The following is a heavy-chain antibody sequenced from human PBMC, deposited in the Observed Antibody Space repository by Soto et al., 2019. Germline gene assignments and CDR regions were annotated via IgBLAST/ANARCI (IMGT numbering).Heavy chain of an antibody. CDR3: ARDDGGYSHFDY. V-gene: IGHV4-31*03. CDR1: GGSINSGGYY. D-gene: IGHD4-17*01. CDR2: IYYSASI. Sequence: SETLSLTCTVSGGSINSGGYYWSWIRQLPGKGLEWIGYIYYSASIYYNPSLKSRLTISIDTSKNQFYLNLTSVTAADTAVYYCARDDGGYSHFDYWGQGTLVTVSS. J-gene: IGHJ4*02.